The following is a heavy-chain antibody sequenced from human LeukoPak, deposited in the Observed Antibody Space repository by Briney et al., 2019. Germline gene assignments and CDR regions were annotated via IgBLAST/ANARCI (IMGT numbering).Heavy chain of an antibody. CDR3: AKEGPNYDILTGYPRLGHFDY. J-gene: IGHJ4*02. Sequence: GGSLRLSCAASGCTFSSYAMSWVRQPPGKGLEWVSSISGSGGRPYYADSVKGRFTISRDNSKNTLYLQMNSLRAEDTAVYYCAKEGPNYDILTGYPRLGHFDYWGQGTLVTVSS. D-gene: IGHD3-9*01. V-gene: IGHV3-23*01. CDR2: ISGSGGRP. CDR1: GCTFSSYA.